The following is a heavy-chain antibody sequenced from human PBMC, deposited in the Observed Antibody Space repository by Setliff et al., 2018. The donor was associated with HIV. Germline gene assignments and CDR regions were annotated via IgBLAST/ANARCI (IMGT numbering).Heavy chain of an antibody. CDR1: GFSLSNVRMG. CDR2: IFSNDEK. CDR3: ARITRYSGYTGFFDY. V-gene: IGHV2-26*01. Sequence: SGPTLVNPTETLTLTCTVSGFSLSNVRMGVTWIRQPPGKALEWLAHIFSNDEKSYSTSLKSRLTISRDTSKNQVVLTPTNMDPVDTATYYCARITRYSGYTGFFDYWGQGTLVTVSS. D-gene: IGHD5-12*01. J-gene: IGHJ4*02.